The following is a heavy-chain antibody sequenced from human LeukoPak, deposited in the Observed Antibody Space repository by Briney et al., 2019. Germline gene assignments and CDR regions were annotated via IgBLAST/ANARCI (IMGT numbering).Heavy chain of an antibody. CDR3: TRFNTGLRFLECLPLGY. V-gene: IGHV3-49*04. D-gene: IGHD3-3*01. CDR1: GFTFGNYA. CDR2: ISSKAYGGTT. Sequence: PGRSLRLSCTASGFTFGNYAMSWVRQAPGKWLEWVGFISSKAYGGTTEYAASVKCRFTISRDDSKSIAYLQMNSLKTEDTAVDYCTRFNTGLRFLECLPLGYWGQGTLTPSPQ. J-gene: IGHJ4*02.